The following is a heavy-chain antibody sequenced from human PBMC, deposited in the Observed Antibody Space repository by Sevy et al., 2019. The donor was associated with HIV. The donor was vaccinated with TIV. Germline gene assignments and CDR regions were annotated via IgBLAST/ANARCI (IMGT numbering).Heavy chain of an antibody. Sequence: GGSLRLSCVASGFSLSGYGMHWVRQAPGKGLEWVAVIWYDGTNKEYTESVKGRFIVSRDNSKNTLYLQMNSLRAEDTAVYYCTTEYPSGPFDNWGLGTLVTVSS. CDR2: IWYDGTNK. CDR3: TTEYPSGPFDN. CDR1: GFSLSGYG. J-gene: IGHJ4*02. V-gene: IGHV3-33*03.